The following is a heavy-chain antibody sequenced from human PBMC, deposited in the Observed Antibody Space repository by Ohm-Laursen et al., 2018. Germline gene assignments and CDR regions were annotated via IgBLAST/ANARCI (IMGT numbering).Heavy chain of an antibody. CDR2: IYYSGST. V-gene: IGHV4-39*01. J-gene: IGHJ3*01. CDR1: GGSISSSSYC. D-gene: IGHD3-3*01. CDR3: ARAFWNGYNDAFDV. Sequence: SDTLSLTCSVSGGSISSSSYCWGWIRQPPGKGLEWIGNIYYSGSTYYNPSLRGRVSISIHTSQNHFSLKLSYLTATDTAVYYCARAFWNGYNDAFDVWGQGTMVTVSS.